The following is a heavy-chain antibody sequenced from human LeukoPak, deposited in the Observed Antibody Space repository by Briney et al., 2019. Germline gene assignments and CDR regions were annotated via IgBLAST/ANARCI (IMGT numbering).Heavy chain of an antibody. J-gene: IGHJ5*02. V-gene: IGHV4-39*07. Sequence: PSETLSLTCTVSGGSISSSSYYWGRLRQPPGKGLEWIAEITRKEYTNYNPSLKSRVTISIDTSKNQFSLNLRSVTAADTAVYYCARVSWPGRGSRFDPWGQGTLVTVSS. D-gene: IGHD3-16*01. CDR3: ARVSWPGRGSRFDP. CDR2: ITRKEYT. CDR1: GGSISSSSYY.